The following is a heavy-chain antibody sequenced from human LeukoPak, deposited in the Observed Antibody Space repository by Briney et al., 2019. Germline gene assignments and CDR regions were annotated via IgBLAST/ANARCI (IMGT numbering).Heavy chain of an antibody. CDR2: ISGSGGST. CDR3: AKARGTAHYFDY. CDR1: GFTFSSYA. Sequence: PGGSLRLCCAASGFTFSSYAMSWVRQAPGKGLEWVSAISGSGGSTYYADSVKGRFTISRDNSKNTLYPQMNSLRAEDTAVYYCAKARGTAHYFDYWGQGTLVTVSS. J-gene: IGHJ4*02. V-gene: IGHV3-23*01.